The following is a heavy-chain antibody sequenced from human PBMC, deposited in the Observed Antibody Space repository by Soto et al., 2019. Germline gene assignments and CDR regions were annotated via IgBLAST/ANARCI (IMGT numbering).Heavy chain of an antibody. CDR3: AREKSSGYYYDD. Sequence: QVQLVQSGAEVKKPGASVKVSCKASGYTFTSYDINWVRQATGQGLEWMGWMNPNSGNTAYAQKFQGRVTMTRQTSIRTAYMELSSLRSEDTAVYYCAREKSSGYYYDDWGQGTLVTVSS. D-gene: IGHD3-22*01. CDR1: GYTFTSYD. CDR2: MNPNSGNT. V-gene: IGHV1-8*01. J-gene: IGHJ4*02.